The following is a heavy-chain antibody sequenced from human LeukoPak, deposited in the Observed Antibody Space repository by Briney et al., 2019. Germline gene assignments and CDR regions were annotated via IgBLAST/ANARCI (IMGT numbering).Heavy chain of an antibody. D-gene: IGHD6-19*01. Sequence: GESLRLSCAASGFTFSSYGMHWVRQAPGKGLEWVAVISYDGSNKYYADSVKGRFTISRDNSKNTLYLQMNSLRAEDTAVYYCAKDRADSSGWYAGAFDIWGQGTMVTVSS. CDR3: AKDRADSSGWYAGAFDI. V-gene: IGHV3-30*18. CDR2: ISYDGSNK. CDR1: GFTFSSYG. J-gene: IGHJ3*02.